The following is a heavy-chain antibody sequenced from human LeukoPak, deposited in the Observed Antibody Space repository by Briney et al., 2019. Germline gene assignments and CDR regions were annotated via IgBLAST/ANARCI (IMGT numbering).Heavy chain of an antibody. D-gene: IGHD2-15*01. J-gene: IGHJ4*02. CDR3: ARLLGGSGVFDY. CDR2: IYYSGCT. CDR1: GGSISSGGYS. V-gene: IGHV4-30-2*03. Sequence: PSETLSLTCTVSGGSISSGGYSWSWIRQPPGKGLEWIGYIYYSGCTYYNPSLKSRVTISVDTSKNQFSLKLSSVTAADTAVYYCARLLGGSGVFDYWGQGTLVTVSS.